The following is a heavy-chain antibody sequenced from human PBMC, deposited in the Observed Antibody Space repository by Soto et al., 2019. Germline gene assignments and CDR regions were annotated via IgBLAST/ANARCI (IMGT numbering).Heavy chain of an antibody. D-gene: IGHD3-10*01. J-gene: IGHJ4*02. Sequence: EVQLLESGGGLVQPGGSLRLSCAASEFTFTSYAMTWVRQAPGKGLEWVPAVGSVGGSTYYTDSVRGRFTVSRDNSQNTLYLQMNTLRAEDTAVYYCAKDVCGSGTFCHFDYWGQGTLVTVSS. CDR3: AKDVCGSGTFCHFDY. V-gene: IGHV3-23*01. CDR1: EFTFTSYA. CDR2: VGSVGGST.